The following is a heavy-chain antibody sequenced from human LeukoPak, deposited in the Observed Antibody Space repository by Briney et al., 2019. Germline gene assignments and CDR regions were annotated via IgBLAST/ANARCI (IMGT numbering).Heavy chain of an antibody. D-gene: IGHD5-12*01. Sequence: SQTLSLTCALSGDSFSSISAAWDWVRQSPSRGLEWLGRTYFRSKWYNDYALCVKSRIIFKPDTSKNQFSLQLNSVTPEDTAVYYCARGGIVATAPFDYWGQGTLVTVSS. CDR1: GDSFSSISAA. CDR2: TYFRSKWYN. J-gene: IGHJ4*02. CDR3: ARGGIVATAPFDY. V-gene: IGHV6-1*01.